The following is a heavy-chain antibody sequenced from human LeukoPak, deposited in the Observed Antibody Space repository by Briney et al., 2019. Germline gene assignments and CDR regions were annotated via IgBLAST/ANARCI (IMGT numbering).Heavy chain of an antibody. V-gene: IGHV1-69*06. CDR2: IIPIFGTA. J-gene: IGHJ3*02. D-gene: IGHD4-17*01. Sequence: SVKVSCKASGGTFSSYAISWVRQAPGRGLEWMGGIIPIFGTANYAQKFQGRVTITADKSTSTAYMELSSLRSEDTAVYYCARGLGDYGVLGAFDIWGQGTMVTVSS. CDR1: GGTFSSYA. CDR3: ARGLGDYGVLGAFDI.